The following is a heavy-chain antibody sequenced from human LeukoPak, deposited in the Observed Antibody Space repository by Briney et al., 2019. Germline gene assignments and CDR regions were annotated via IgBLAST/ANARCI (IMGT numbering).Heavy chain of an antibody. D-gene: IGHD4-17*01. V-gene: IGHV3-53*01. Sequence: GGSLRLSCAASRFNFSSYSINWVRQAPGKGLEWVSFIYSGGNTHYSDSVKGRFTISRDNSKNTLYLQMNSLRADDTAVYYCARRAGEYSHPYDYWGQGTLVTVSS. CDR1: RFNFSSYS. J-gene: IGHJ4*02. CDR3: ARRAGEYSHPYDY. CDR2: IYSGGNT.